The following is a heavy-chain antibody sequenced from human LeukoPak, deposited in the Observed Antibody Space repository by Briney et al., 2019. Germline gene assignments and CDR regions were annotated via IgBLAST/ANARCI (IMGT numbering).Heavy chain of an antibody. CDR3: AKDRAWGAFAY. J-gene: IGHJ4*02. CDR1: GFIFSNHG. V-gene: IGHV3-23*01. Sequence: PGGSLRLSCAASGFIFSNHGMNWVRQAPGKGLEWVSGISGDAGRTYDADSVKGRFTISRDNSKNTLYLQMNSLRAEDTAIYYCAKDRAWGAFAYWGQGNLVTVSS. D-gene: IGHD1-26*01. CDR2: ISGDAGRT.